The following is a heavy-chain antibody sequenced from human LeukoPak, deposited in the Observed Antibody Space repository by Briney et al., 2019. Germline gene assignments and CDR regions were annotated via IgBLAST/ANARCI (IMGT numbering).Heavy chain of an antibody. CDR1: GFTFSDHY. CDR2: TRNKANSYTT. Sequence: GGSLRLSCAASGFTFSDHYMDWVRQAPGKGLEWVGRTRNKANSYTTEYAASVKGRFTISRDDSKNSLYLQMNSLKTEDTAVYYCALGYSSGWYAEYFQHWGQGTLVTVSS. CDR3: ALGYSSGWYAEYFQH. V-gene: IGHV3-72*01. D-gene: IGHD6-19*01. J-gene: IGHJ1*01.